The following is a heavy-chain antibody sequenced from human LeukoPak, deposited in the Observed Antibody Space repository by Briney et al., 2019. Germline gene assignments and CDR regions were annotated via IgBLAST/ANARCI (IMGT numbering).Heavy chain of an antibody. Sequence: QPGGSLRLSCIGTGFTFSSDAMSWVRQAPGKGLQCVSAITDGGGRTYYADSVKGRFTISRDNSKNTLYLQMNSLRAEDTAVYYCAKDSRIAEVSDYWGQGTLVTVSS. CDR3: AKDSRIAEVSDY. CDR2: ITDGGGRT. V-gene: IGHV3-23*01. CDR1: GFTFSSDA. J-gene: IGHJ4*02. D-gene: IGHD6-13*01.